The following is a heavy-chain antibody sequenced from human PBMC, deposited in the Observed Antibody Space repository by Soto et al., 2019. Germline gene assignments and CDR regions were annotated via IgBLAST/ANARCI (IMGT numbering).Heavy chain of an antibody. D-gene: IGHD3-16*02. V-gene: IGHV3-33*01. CDR3: ATFDYVWGSYRPRKDGHGDFDY. Sequence: PAGSLRLSCAASGFTFSSYGMHWVRQAPGKGLEWVAVIWYDGSNKYYADSVKGRFTISRDNSKNTLYLQMNSLRAEDTAVYYCATFDYVWGSYRPRKDGHGDFDYWGQGP. CDR1: GFTFSSYG. CDR2: IWYDGSNK. J-gene: IGHJ4*02.